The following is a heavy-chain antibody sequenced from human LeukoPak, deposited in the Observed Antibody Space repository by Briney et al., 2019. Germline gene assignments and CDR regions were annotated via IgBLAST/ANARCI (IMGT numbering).Heavy chain of an antibody. D-gene: IGHD3-9*01. J-gene: IGHJ4*02. CDR3: AKWGDYDVLTGYYVSDY. V-gene: IGHV3-23*01. CDR1: GFTFSNYA. CDR2: ITGSGGNT. Sequence: PGASLRLSCVASGFTFSNYAMSWVRQAPGKGLEWVSAITGSGGNTYYADSVKGRFTISRDNSKNTVFLQMNSLRAEDTAVYYRAKWGDYDVLTGYYVSDYWGQGTLVTVSS.